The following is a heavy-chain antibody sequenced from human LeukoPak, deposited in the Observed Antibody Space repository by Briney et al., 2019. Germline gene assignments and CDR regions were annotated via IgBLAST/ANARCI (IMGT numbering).Heavy chain of an antibody. CDR1: GFTFSSYG. Sequence: GGSLRLSCAASGFTFSSYGMHWVRQAPGEGLEWVAVISYDGSNKYYADSVKGRFTISRDNSKNTLYLQMSSLRAEDTAVYYCVKDLYSYSFDYWGQGTLVTVSS. V-gene: IGHV3-30*18. CDR2: ISYDGSNK. D-gene: IGHD2-8*01. J-gene: IGHJ4*02. CDR3: VKDLYSYSFDY.